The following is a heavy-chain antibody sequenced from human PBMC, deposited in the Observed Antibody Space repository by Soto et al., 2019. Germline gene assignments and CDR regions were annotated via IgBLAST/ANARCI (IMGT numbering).Heavy chain of an antibody. CDR2: ISAYNGNT. CDR1: GGTFSSYT. J-gene: IGHJ4*02. CDR3: ARDPPPPDY. Sequence: GASVKVSCKASGGTFSSYTISWVRQAPGQGLEWMGRISAYNGNTNYAQKLQGRVTMTTDKSTSTAYMELRSLRSDDTAVYYCARDPPPPDYWGQGTQVTVSS. V-gene: IGHV1-18*01.